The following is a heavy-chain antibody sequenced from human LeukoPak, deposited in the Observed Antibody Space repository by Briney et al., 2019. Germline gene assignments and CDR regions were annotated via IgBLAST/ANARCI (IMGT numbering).Heavy chain of an antibody. CDR3: ARGGAVGSYPSGRVVDY. D-gene: IGHD1-26*01. J-gene: IGHJ4*02. V-gene: IGHV1-18*01. CDR1: GYTFTSYG. CDR2: ISAYNGNT. Sequence: GSVKVSCKASGYTFTSYGVSWVRQAPGQGLEWMGWISAYNGNTNYAQKLQDRVTMTTDTSTSTAYMELRSLRSDDTAVYYCARGGAVGSYPSGRVVDYWGQGTLVTVSS.